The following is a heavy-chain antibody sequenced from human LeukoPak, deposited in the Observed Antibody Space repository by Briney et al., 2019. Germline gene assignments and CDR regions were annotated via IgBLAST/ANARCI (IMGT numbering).Heavy chain of an antibody. D-gene: IGHD3-22*01. CDR1: GFTFRSYW. J-gene: IGHJ4*02. CDR3: ARPGYYDSGLYYHDY. CDR2: IKEDGSEK. V-gene: IGHV3-7*01. Sequence: PGGALRLSCAASGFTFRSYWMSWVRQAPGKGLEWVANIKEDGSEKYYVDSVKGRFTISRDNAKNSLYLQMNSLRAEDTAVDYCARPGYYDSGLYYHDYWGQGTLVTVSS.